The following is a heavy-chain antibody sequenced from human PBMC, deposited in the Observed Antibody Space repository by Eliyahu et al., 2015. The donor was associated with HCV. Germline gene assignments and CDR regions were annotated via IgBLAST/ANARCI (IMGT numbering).Heavy chain of an antibody. CDR3: VVGGCSGGSCSATRYYYYGMDV. J-gene: IGHJ6*02. CDR1: GFTFSSYA. Sequence: ESGGGLVQPGGSLRLSCAASGFTFSSYAMSWVRQAPGKGLEWVSAISGSGGSTYYADSVKGRFTISRDNSKNTLYLQMNSLRAEDMAVYYCVVGGCSGGSCSATRYYYYGMDVWGQGTTVTVSS. V-gene: IGHV3-23*01. D-gene: IGHD2-15*01. CDR2: ISGSGGST.